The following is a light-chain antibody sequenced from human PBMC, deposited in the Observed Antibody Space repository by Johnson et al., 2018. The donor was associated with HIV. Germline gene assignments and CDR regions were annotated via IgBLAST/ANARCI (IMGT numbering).Light chain of an antibody. CDR1: SSNIVNNF. Sequence: QSVLTQPPSVSAAPGQKVTISCSGSSSNIVNNFISWYQQLPGSAPKLLIYDNNKRPSGIPDRFSGSESGTSATLGITGLQTGDEADYYCGTWDSSLSAHYVFGPGTKVTVL. CDR3: GTWDSSLSAHYV. CDR2: DNN. J-gene: IGLJ1*01. V-gene: IGLV1-51*01.